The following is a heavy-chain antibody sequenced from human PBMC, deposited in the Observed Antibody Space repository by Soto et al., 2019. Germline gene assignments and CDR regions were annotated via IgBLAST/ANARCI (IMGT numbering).Heavy chain of an antibody. CDR2: INPSGGST. J-gene: IGHJ3*02. Sequence: ASVKVSCKASGYTFTSYYMDWVRQAPGQGLEWMGRINPSGGSTNYAQKFQGRVIMTTDTSTSTAYMELSSLSSEDTALYYCGRVFAGNWNDDPSGGAFDIWGQGTKVTVSS. D-gene: IGHD1-1*01. V-gene: IGHV1-46*03. CDR3: GRVFAGNWNDDPSGGAFDI. CDR1: GYTFTSYY.